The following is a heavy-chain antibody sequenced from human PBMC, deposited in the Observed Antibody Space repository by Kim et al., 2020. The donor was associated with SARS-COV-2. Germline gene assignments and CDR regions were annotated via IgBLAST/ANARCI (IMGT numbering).Heavy chain of an antibody. CDR2: IYYSGST. CDR3: AREILDWYFDL. V-gene: IGHV4-31*01. J-gene: IGHJ2*01. Sequence: SETLSLTCTVSGGSISSGGYYWSWIRQHPGKGLEWIGYIYYSGSTYYNPSLQSLVTISVDTSKNQFSLKLGSVTAADTAVYYCAREILDWYFDLWGRGTLVTVSS. CDR1: GGSISSGGYY.